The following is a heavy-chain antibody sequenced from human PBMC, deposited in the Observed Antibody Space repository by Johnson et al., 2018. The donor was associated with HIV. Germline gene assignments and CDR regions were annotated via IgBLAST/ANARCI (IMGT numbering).Heavy chain of an antibody. CDR2: IHSEGSST. CDR3: VRVSLGYSYGYDAVEI. CDR1: GFTFSSYG. J-gene: IGHJ3*02. V-gene: IGHV3-NL1*01. Sequence: QVQLVESGGGVVQPGRSLRLSCAASGFTFSSYGMHWVRQAPGKGLVWVSRIHSEGSSTASAASVTGRFTIARDNSKNTLYLQMSSVRTEDTAVYYCVRVSLGYSYGYDAVEIWGQGTMGTVSS. D-gene: IGHD5-18*01.